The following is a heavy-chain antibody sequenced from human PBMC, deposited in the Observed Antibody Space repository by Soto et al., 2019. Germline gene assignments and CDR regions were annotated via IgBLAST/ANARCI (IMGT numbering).Heavy chain of an antibody. CDR3: ARWYYYDSSGYYQTTYAFDI. CDR1: GFTFSHCG. V-gene: IGHV3-33*01. Sequence: GGSLRLSSETSGFTFSHCGMHWVRQAPGKGLEWVGMIWNDGTTTHFTDSVKGRFTISRDNSKNTVYLQMNSLRAEDTAVYYCARWYYYDSSGYYQTTYAFDIWGQGTMVTVSS. D-gene: IGHD3-22*01. CDR2: IWNDGTTT. J-gene: IGHJ3*02.